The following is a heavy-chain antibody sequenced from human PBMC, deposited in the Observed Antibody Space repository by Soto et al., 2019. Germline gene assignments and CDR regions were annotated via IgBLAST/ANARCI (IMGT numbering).Heavy chain of an antibody. CDR1: GYTFTGYY. CDR2: INPNSGST. Sequence: QVQLVQSGAEVKKPGASVKVSCKASGYTFTGYYMHWVRQAPGQGLEWMGWINPNSGSTNYAQKFQGGVIMTRDTSISTAYMELSRLRSDDTAVYYCAREPNLAAAGPYYYYGMDVWGQGTTVTVSS. V-gene: IGHV1-2*02. CDR3: AREPNLAAAGPYYYYGMDV. D-gene: IGHD6-13*01. J-gene: IGHJ6*02.